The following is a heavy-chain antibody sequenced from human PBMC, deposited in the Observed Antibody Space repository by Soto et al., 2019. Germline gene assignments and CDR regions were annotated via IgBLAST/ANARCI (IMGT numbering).Heavy chain of an antibody. CDR3: TRDAGFDSRSYYFDN. CDR1: GYTLTNYG. J-gene: IGHJ4*02. D-gene: IGHD3-22*01. Sequence: QVQLVQSGGEVKKPGAAVKVSCKASGYTLTNYGFSWVRQAPGQRLEWVGWISGYNSKTKYAQKFQGRVSMTTDTSSSTAYMEVRSLTFDDTAVYYCTRDAGFDSRSYYFDNWGQGTLVTVSS. CDR2: ISGYNSKT. V-gene: IGHV1-18*01.